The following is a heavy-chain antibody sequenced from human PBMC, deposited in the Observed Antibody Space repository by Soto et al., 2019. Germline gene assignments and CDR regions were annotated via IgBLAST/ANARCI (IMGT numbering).Heavy chain of an antibody. Sequence: ASVKVSCKASGYTFTSYAMHWVRQAPGQRLEWMGWINAGNGNTKYSQKFQGRVTITRDTSASTAYMELSSLRSEDTAVYYCARGTAMVNAFDIWGQGTMVTVSS. D-gene: IGHD5-18*01. V-gene: IGHV1-3*01. CDR1: GYTFTSYA. CDR3: ARGTAMVNAFDI. J-gene: IGHJ3*02. CDR2: INAGNGNT.